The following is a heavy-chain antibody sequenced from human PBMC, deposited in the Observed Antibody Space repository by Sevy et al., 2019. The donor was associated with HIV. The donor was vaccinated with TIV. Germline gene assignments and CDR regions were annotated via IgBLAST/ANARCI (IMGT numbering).Heavy chain of an antibody. CDR2: ISYDGSNK. CDR1: GFTFSSYG. D-gene: IGHD3-10*01. V-gene: IGHV3-30*18. Sequence: GGSLRLSCAASGFTFSSYGMHWVRQAPGKGLEWVAVISYDGSNKYYADSVKGRFTISRDNSKNTLYLQMNSLRAEDTAVYYCAKGLWALAYYYGSGSILDYWDQGTLVTVSS. CDR3: AKGLWALAYYYGSGSILDY. J-gene: IGHJ4*02.